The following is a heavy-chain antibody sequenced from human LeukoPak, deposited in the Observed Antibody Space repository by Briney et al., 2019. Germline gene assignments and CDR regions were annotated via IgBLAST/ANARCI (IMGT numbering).Heavy chain of an antibody. CDR2: IYYSGSI. V-gene: IGHV4-28*05. Sequence: PSDTLSLTCAVSGYSISSSNWWGWIRQPPGKGLEWIGYIYYSGSIHYNPSLKSRVTISVDTSKDQFSLKLSSVTAADTAVYYCARVRYGDYLALFFDYWGQGTLVTVSS. CDR3: ARVRYGDYLALFFDY. CDR1: GYSISSSNW. D-gene: IGHD4-17*01. J-gene: IGHJ4*02.